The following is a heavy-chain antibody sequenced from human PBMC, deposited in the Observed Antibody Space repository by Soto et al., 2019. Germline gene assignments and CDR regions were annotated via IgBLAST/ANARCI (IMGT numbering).Heavy chain of an antibody. CDR3: ARDRDDYGDYGGGFDY. CDR2: INPNSGGT. J-gene: IGHJ4*02. CDR1: GYTFTGYY. Sequence: ASVKVSCKASGYTFTGYYMHWVRQAPGQGLEWMGWINPNSGGTNYAQKFQGWVTMTRDTSISTAYMELSRLRSDDTAVYYGARDRDDYGDYGGGFDYWGQGALVTVSS. V-gene: IGHV1-2*04. D-gene: IGHD4-17*01.